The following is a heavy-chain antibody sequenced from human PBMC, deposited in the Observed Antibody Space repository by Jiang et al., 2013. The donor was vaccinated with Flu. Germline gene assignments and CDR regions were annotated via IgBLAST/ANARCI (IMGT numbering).Heavy chain of an antibody. CDR2: IYPGDSDT. CDR3: AREVGYSSGWYPTYDY. CDR1: GYSFTSYW. V-gene: IGHV5-51*01. D-gene: IGHD6-19*01. Sequence: GAEVKKPGESLKISCKGSGYSFTSYWIGWVRQMPGKGLEWMGIIYPGDSDTRYSPSFQGQVTISADKSISTAYLQWSSLKASDTAMYYCAREVGYSSGWYPTYDYWGQGTLVTVSS. J-gene: IGHJ4*02.